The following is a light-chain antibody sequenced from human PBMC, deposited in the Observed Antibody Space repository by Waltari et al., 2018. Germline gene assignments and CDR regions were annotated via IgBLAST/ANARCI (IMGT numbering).Light chain of an antibody. Sequence: DIVMTQSPASLAVSLVERATINCKSSQSVLYSSNNKNYLAWYQQRPGQPPKLLIYWASTRESGVPDRVSGSGSGTDFTLTVTGLQAEDVAVYYCQQQYSAPRTFGQGTKVEIK. V-gene: IGKV4-1*01. CDR1: QSVLYSSNNKNY. J-gene: IGKJ1*01. CDR3: QQQYSAPRT. CDR2: WAS.